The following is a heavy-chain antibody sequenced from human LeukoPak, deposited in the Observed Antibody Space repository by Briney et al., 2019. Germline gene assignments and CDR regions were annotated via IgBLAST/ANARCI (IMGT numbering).Heavy chain of an antibody. V-gene: IGHV4-38-2*02. D-gene: IGHD4-17*01. CDR2: IYHSGST. CDR1: GYSISSGYY. CDR3: ARDSLQTTVDY. Sequence: PSETLSLTCTVSGYSISSGYYWGWIRQPPGKGLEWIGSIYHSGSTYYNPSLKSRVTISVDTSKNQFSLKLSSVTAADTAVYYCARDSLQTTVDYWGQGTLVTVSS. J-gene: IGHJ4*02.